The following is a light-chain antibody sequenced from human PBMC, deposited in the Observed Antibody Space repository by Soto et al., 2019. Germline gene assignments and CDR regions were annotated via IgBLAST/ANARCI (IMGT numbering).Light chain of an antibody. J-gene: IGKJ1*01. CDR3: QQYGSSPRT. CDR2: GAS. V-gene: IGKV3-20*01. CDR1: QTITGSY. Sequence: EIVLTQSPGILSLSPGERATLSCRASQTITGSYLAWYQQKPGQAPRLLIYGASIRATGIPDRFSGSGSGTDFTLTISRLEPEDFAVYYCQQYGSSPRTFGQGTKVE.